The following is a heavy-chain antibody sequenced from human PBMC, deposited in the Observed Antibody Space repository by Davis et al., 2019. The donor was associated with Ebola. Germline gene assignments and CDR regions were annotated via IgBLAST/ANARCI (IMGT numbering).Heavy chain of an antibody. CDR2: IYYSGST. J-gene: IGHJ4*02. CDR1: GGSISSYY. V-gene: IGHV4-59*01. Sequence: MPSETLSLTCTVSGGSISSYYWSWIRQPPGKGLEWIGSIYYSGSTNYNPSLKSRVPISVDTSKNQFSLRLNSVTAVDTAVFYCAREAGMAGNPYYFDYWGQGALVTVSS. CDR3: AREAGMAGNPYYFDY. D-gene: IGHD6-19*01.